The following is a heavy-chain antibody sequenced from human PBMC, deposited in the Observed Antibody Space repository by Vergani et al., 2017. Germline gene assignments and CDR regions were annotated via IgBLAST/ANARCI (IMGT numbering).Heavy chain of an antibody. CDR1: GYTFTNYA. CDR2: INSNSGNP. V-gene: IGHV7-4-1*02. D-gene: IGHD6-13*01. CDR3: ARDREGWYSSSPLLVVDV. J-gene: IGHJ6*02. Sequence: QVQLVQSGSEVKKPGASVKVSCRASGYTFTNYALNWVRQAPGQGLEWMGWINSNSGNPTYAQGFKGRFVFSLDSSVSTAYLQINSLKAEDTAVYYCARDREGWYSSSPLLVVDVWGQGTTVTVSS.